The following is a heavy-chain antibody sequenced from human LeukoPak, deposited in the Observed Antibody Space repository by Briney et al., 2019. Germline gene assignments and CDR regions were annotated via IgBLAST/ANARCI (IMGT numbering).Heavy chain of an antibody. J-gene: IGHJ5*01. CDR2: INPNSGGA. V-gene: IGHV1-2*02. CDR3: ARDRYNWNDF. D-gene: IGHD3-16*02. CDR1: GYTFTGYY. Sequence: ASVTVSFKASGYTFTGYYMHWVRQAPGQGLEWMGWINPNSGGANYAQKFQGRVTMTRDTSINTAYMELSRLRSDDTAVYYCARDRYNWNDFWGQGTLVTVSS.